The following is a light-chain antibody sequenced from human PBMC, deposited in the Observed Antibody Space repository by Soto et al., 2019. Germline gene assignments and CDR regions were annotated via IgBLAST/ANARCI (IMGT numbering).Light chain of an antibody. CDR2: AAS. J-gene: IGKJ2*01. CDR1: QATRSY. CDR3: QQYDKWPYT. V-gene: IGKV1-9*01. Sequence: DIQLTQSPSFLSASVGDRVTITCRASQATRSYLAWYQQKPGKAPKLLIYAASTLQSGVPSRFSGSGSGTEFTLTISSLQSEDFAVYYCQQYDKWPYTFGQGTNLEIK.